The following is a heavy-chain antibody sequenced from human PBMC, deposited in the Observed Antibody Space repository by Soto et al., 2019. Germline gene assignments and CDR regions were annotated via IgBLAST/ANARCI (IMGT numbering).Heavy chain of an antibody. Sequence: SETLSLTCTVSGGSISSYYWSWIRQPPGKGLEWIGYIYYSGSTNYNPSLKSRVTISVDTSKNQFSLKLSSVTAADTAVYYCARGVAARPVWFDPWGQGTLVTVSS. CDR2: IYYSGST. J-gene: IGHJ5*02. CDR1: GGSISSYY. CDR3: ARGVAARPVWFDP. V-gene: IGHV4-59*01. D-gene: IGHD6-6*01.